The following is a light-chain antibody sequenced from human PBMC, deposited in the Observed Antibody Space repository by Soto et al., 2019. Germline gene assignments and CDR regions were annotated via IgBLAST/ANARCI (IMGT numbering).Light chain of an antibody. CDR1: QSVSNNY. J-gene: IGKJ3*01. CDR3: QQYGSSPVT. V-gene: IGKV3-20*01. CDR2: GAS. Sequence: EIVLTQSPGTLTLPPGERATLSCRASQSVSNNYLAWYQQKRGQAPRLLMSGASNRATGIPDRFSGSGSGTDFTLNISRLEPEDFAVYYCQQYGSSPVTFGPGTKVDIK.